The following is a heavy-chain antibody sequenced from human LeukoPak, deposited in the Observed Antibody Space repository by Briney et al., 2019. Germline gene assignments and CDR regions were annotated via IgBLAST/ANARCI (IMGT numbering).Heavy chain of an antibody. CDR2: IYHSGST. CDR3: ARGTERASWFDP. J-gene: IGHJ5*02. V-gene: IGHV4-30-2*01. Sequence: SQTLSLTCAVSGGSIISGAYSWSWIRQPPGKGLEWIGYIYHSGSTYYSPSLKSRVTISVDRSKNQFSLKLSSVAAADTAVYYCARGTERASWFDPWGQGTLVTVSS. CDR1: GGSIISGAYS. D-gene: IGHD1-1*01.